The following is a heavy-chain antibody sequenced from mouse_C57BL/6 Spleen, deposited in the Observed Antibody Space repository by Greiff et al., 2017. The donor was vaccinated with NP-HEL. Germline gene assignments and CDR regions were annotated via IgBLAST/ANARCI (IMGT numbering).Heavy chain of an antibody. V-gene: IGHV2-2*01. J-gene: IGHJ4*01. Sequence: VKLQQSGPGLVQPSQSLSITCTVSGFSLTSYGVHWVRQSPGKGLEWLGVIWSGGSTDYNAAFISRLSISKDNSKSQVFFKMNSLQADDTAIYYCARNYYGSSYEYYAMDYWGQGTSVTVSS. CDR3: ARNYYGSSYEYYAMDY. CDR1: GFSLTSYG. CDR2: IWSGGST. D-gene: IGHD1-1*01.